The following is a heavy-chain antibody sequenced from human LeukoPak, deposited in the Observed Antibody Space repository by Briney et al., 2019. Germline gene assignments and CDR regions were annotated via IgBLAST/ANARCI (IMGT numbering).Heavy chain of an antibody. Sequence: KPSETPSLTCTFSGGSISSYYWGWIRQPPGKGLEWTGHISDSGSTNYNPSLKGRLTISVDTSKNQFSLKLSSVTAADTAVYYCARTRYSSGWFFDYWGQGILVTVSS. CDR3: ARTRYSSGWFFDY. CDR1: GGSISSYY. D-gene: IGHD6-19*01. V-gene: IGHV4-59*01. CDR2: ISDSGST. J-gene: IGHJ4*02.